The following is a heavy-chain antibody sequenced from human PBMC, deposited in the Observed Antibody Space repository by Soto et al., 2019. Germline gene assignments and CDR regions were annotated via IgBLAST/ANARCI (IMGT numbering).Heavy chain of an antibody. CDR1: GFTFRDYG. D-gene: IGHD1-26*01. Sequence: QVQLVESGGGVVRPGRSLRLSCVASGFTFRDYGMHWVRQAPGKGLEWVAGISHHGLKEHYADSVKGRFTISRDNSKKTVYLQVNSLRCDDTAVYYCAKDWVGGSNKYYFEYWGQGTLVTVSS. J-gene: IGHJ4*02. CDR3: AKDWVGGSNKYYFEY. V-gene: IGHV3-30*18. CDR2: ISHHGLKE.